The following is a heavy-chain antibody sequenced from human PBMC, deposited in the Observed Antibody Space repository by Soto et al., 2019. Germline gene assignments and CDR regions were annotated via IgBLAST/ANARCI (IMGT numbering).Heavy chain of an antibody. CDR1: GYTFTGYY. Sequence: QVQLVQSGAEVKKPGASVKVSCKASGYTFTGYYMHWVRQAPGQGLEWMGWINPNSGGTNYAQKFQGWVTMTRDTSISTAYMEMSRLRSDDTAVYYCARDQQPPSLYCSGGSCYHYYFDYWGQGTLVTVSS. V-gene: IGHV1-2*04. D-gene: IGHD2-15*01. J-gene: IGHJ4*02. CDR3: ARDQQPPSLYCSGGSCYHYYFDY. CDR2: INPNSGGT.